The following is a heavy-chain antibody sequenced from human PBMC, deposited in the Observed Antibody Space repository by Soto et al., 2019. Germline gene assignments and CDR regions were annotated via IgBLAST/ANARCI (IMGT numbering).Heavy chain of an antibody. Sequence: SETLSLTCTVSGGSISSISHSWGWIRQSPGQGLEWIGNIFYNGITYYNPSLKSRVTISADTSKNHFSLKLRSVTVADTAVYSCAGLVTGTQYYFDFWGQGSMVTVFS. CDR2: IFYNGIT. V-gene: IGHV4-39*02. J-gene: IGHJ4*02. D-gene: IGHD1-1*01. CDR3: AGLVTGTQYYFDF. CDR1: GGSISSISHS.